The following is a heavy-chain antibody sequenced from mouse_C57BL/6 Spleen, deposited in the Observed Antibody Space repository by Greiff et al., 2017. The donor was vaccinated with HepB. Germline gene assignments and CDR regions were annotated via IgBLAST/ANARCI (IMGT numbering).Heavy chain of an antibody. D-gene: IGHD2-1*01. V-gene: IGHV1-4*01. CDR2: INPSSGYT. CDR3: ARFVYGNDYAMDY. Sequence: LQESGAELARPGASVKMSCKASGYTFTSYTMHWVKQRPGQGLEWIGYINPSSGYTKYNQKFKDKATLTADKSSSTAYMQLSSLTSEDSAVYYCARFVYGNDYAMDYWGQGTAVTVSS. J-gene: IGHJ4*01. CDR1: GYTFTSYT.